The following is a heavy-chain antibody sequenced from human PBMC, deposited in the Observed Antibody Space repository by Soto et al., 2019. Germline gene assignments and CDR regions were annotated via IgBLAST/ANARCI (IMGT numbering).Heavy chain of an antibody. CDR1: GGSFSGYY. CDR2: INHSGST. J-gene: IGHJ4*02. D-gene: IGHD3-9*01. CDR3: ARGHRLRRYFEWFAPFDY. V-gene: IGHV4-34*01. Sequence: SETLSLTCAVYGGSFSGYYWSWIRQPPGKGLEWIGEINHSGSTNYNPSLKSRVTISVDTSKNQFSLKLSSVTAADTAVYYCARGHRLRRYFEWFAPFDYWGQGTLVTV.